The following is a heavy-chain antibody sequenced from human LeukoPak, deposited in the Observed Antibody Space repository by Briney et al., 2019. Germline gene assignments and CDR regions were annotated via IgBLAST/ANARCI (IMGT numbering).Heavy chain of an antibody. CDR2: IYYSGST. CDR3: ARLGILRDSYYYAMDV. D-gene: IGHD5/OR15-5a*01. CDR1: GGSISSSSYY. Sequence: PSETLSLTCTVSGGSISSSSYYWGWIRQPPGKGLEWIGSIYYSGSTYADYNPSLKSRVTISVDTSKNQFSLTLSSVTAADTAVFFCARLGILRDSYYYAMDVWGQGTTVTVSS. V-gene: IGHV4-39*01. J-gene: IGHJ6*02.